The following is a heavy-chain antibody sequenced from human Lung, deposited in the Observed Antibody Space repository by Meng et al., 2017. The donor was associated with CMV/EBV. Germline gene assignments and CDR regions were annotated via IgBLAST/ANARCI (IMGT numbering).Heavy chain of an antibody. CDR3: AIGGRYDASARYYLDAYDI. CDR1: GGSISSYY. CDR2: IHYSGST. J-gene: IGHJ3*02. V-gene: IGHV4-59*01. D-gene: IGHD3-22*01. Sequence: SETLSLXXTISGGSISSYYWSWIRQPPGKGLEWIGHIHYSGSTNYKPSLKSRVTVSADTSKNQFALKLRSVTAADTAVYYCAIGGRYDASARYYLDAYDIWGQGTXVTVSS.